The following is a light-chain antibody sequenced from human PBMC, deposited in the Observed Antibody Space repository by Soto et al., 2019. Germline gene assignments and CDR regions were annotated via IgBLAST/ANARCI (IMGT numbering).Light chain of an antibody. CDR2: EVS. CDR3: SSYTSTFTYV. Sequence: QSALTQPASVSGSPGQSITISCSGTSSDVGRYNYVSWYQQHPGTAPKLMIYEVSNRPSGVSNRFSSSKSGDTASLTISGLQAEDEADYYCSSYTSTFTYVFGAGTKVTV. J-gene: IGLJ1*01. V-gene: IGLV2-14*01. CDR1: SSDVGRYNY.